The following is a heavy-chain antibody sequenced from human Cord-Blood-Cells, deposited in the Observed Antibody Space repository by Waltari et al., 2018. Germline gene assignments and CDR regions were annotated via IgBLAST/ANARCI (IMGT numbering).Heavy chain of an antibody. CDR1: GGSFSGYY. J-gene: IGHJ3*02. Sequence: QVQLQQWGAGLLKPSETLSLTCAVYGGSFSGYYWRWNRQHPGKGLEWFGEINHSGSTNYNPSLKSRVTISVDTSKNQFSLKLSSVTAADTAVYYCARTLYDSSGYYSDAFDIWGQGTMVTVSS. CDR3: ARTLYDSSGYYSDAFDI. D-gene: IGHD3-22*01. CDR2: INHSGST. V-gene: IGHV4-34*01.